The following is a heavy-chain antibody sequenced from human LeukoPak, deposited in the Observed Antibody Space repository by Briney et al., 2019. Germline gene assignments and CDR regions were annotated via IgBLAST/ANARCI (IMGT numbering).Heavy chain of an antibody. D-gene: IGHD2-2*01. J-gene: IGHJ4*02. CDR1: GFTFSSYA. CDR3: ARDYCSSTSCLFDY. V-gene: IGHV3-9*01. Sequence: GGSLRLSCAASGFTFSSYAMHWVRQAPGKGLEWVSGITWHSGSMDYADFVKGRFTISRDNTKNSLYLQMNSLRADDTAVYYCARDYCSSTSCLFDYWGQGTLVTVSS. CDR2: ITWHSGSM.